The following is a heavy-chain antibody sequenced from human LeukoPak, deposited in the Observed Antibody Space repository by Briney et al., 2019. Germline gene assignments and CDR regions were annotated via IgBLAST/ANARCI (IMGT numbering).Heavy chain of an antibody. D-gene: IGHD1-26*01. J-gene: IGHJ5*02. CDR3: AKDGNYTSGGGWLDP. V-gene: IGHV3-53*01. Sequence: GRSLRLSCAASGFTVSSNYMSWVRQAPGKGLEWVSVFYSGGSTYYADSVKGRFTISRDDSKNTLYLQMNSLRAEDTAAYYCAKDGNYTSGGGWLDPWGQGTLVTVSS. CDR1: GFTVSSNY. CDR2: FYSGGST.